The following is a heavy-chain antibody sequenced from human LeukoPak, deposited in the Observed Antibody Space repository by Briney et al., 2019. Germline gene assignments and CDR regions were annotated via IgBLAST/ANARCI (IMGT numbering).Heavy chain of an antibody. D-gene: IGHD5-12*01. CDR1: GESFSGYY. V-gene: IGHV4-34*01. J-gene: IGHJ4*02. CDR3: ARARETVAIDY. Sequence: SETLSLTCAVYGESFSGYYWTWIRQPPGKGLEWIAEINHSGSTNYNPSLKGRVTISADTSKNQFSLKMNSVTAADTAVYYCARARETVAIDYWGQGTLVTVSS. CDR2: INHSGST.